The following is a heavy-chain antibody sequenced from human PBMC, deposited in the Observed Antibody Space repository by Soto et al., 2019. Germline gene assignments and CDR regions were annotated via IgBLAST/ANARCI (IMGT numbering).Heavy chain of an antibody. D-gene: IGHD4-17*01. CDR2: ISSSSSTI. CDR3: ARDLHDYGVCYDY. CDR1: GFTFSSYS. J-gene: IGHJ4*02. V-gene: IGHV3-48*01. Sequence: EVQLVESGGGLVQPGGSLRLSCAASGFTFSSYSMNWVRQAPGKGLEWVSYISSSSSTIYYADSVKGRFTISRDNAKTSLYLQMNSLRAEDTAVYYCARDLHDYGVCYDYWGQGTLVTVSS.